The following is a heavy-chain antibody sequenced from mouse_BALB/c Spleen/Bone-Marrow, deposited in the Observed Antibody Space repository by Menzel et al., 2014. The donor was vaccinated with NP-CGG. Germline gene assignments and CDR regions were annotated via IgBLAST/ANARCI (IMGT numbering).Heavy chain of an antibody. V-gene: IGHV5-9-3*01. CDR3: ARLRTTEAMDY. CDR2: ISSGGSYT. CDR1: GFTFSSYA. J-gene: IGHJ4*01. Sequence: EVQGVESGGGLVNPGGSLKLSCAASGFTFSSYAMSLVRQTPEKRLEWVATISSGGSYTYYPDSVKGRFTISRDNAKNTLYLQMSSLRSEDTAMYYCARLRTTEAMDYWGQGTSVTVSS. D-gene: IGHD2-12*01.